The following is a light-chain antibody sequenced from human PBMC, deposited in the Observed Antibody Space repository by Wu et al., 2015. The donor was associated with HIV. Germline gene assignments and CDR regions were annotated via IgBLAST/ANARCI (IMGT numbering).Light chain of an antibody. CDR3: QQYGSSPPYS. CDR2: GAS. CDR1: QSVSSN. Sequence: EILLTQSPGTLSLSPGERATLSCRASQSVSSNLAWYQQKPGQAPRLLIYGASTRATGIPARFSGSGSGTDFTLTISRLEPEDFAVYYCQQYGSSPPYSFGQGTKLEIK. V-gene: IGKV3-20*01. J-gene: IGKJ2*03.